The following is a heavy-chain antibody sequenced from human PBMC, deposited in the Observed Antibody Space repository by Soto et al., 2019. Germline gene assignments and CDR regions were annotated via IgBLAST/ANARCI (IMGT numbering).Heavy chain of an antibody. D-gene: IGHD2-8*02. Sequence: QVQLQQWGAGLLKPSETLSLTCAVYGGSFSGYYWTWIRQPPGTGLEWIGEINHSGSTNYNPSLKSRVTISVDTYKTPFSLKLTSVTAADTAVYYCARDKITGLFDYWGQGTLVTVSS. CDR1: GGSFSGYY. CDR3: ARDKITGLFDY. J-gene: IGHJ4*02. V-gene: IGHV4-34*01. CDR2: INHSGST.